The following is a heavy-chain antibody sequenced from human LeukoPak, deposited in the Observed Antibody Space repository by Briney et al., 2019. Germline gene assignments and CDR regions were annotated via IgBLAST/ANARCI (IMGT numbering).Heavy chain of an antibody. CDR2: ISSSSSYI. V-gene: IGHV3-21*04. CDR3: ASESPEVLRFFA. D-gene: IGHD3-3*01. CDR1: GFTFSSYG. J-gene: IGHJ5*02. Sequence: GGSLRLSCAASGFTFSSYGMNWVRQAPGKGLEWVSFISSSSSYIYYADSVKGRFTISRDNSKNTLYLQMNSLRAEDTAVYYCASESPEVLRFFAWGQGTLVTVSS.